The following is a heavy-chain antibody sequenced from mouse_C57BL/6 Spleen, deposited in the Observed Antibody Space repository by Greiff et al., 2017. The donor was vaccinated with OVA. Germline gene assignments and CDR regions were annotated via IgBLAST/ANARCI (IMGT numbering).Heavy chain of an antibody. D-gene: IGHD1-1*01. V-gene: IGHV1-55*01. J-gene: IGHJ1*03. Sequence: QVQLKQPGAELVKPGASVKMSCKASGYTFTSYWITWVKQRPGQGLEWIGDIYPGSGSTNYNEKFKSKATLTVDTSSSTAYMQLSSLTSEDSAVYYCAREYGSSPSWWYFDVWGTGTTVTVSS. CDR1: GYTFTSYW. CDR2: IYPGSGST. CDR3: AREYGSSPSWWYFDV.